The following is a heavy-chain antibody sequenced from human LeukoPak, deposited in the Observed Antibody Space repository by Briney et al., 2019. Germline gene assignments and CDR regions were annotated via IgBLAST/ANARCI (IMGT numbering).Heavy chain of an antibody. D-gene: IGHD6-13*01. CDR3: ARAGIAAAEDYYYCGMDV. CDR2: ISAYNGNT. V-gene: IGHV1-18*01. Sequence: EASVKVSCKASGYTFTSYGISWVRQAPGQGLEWMGWISAYNGNTNYAQKLQGRVTMTTDTSTSTAYMELRSLRSDDTAVYYCARAGIAAAEDYYYCGMDVWGQGTTVTVSS. J-gene: IGHJ6*02. CDR1: GYTFTSYG.